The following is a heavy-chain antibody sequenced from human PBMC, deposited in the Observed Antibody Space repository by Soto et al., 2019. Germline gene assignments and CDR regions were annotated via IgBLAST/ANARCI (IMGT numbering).Heavy chain of an antibody. Sequence: QVQLQESGPGLVKPSQTLSLTCTVSGGSISSGGYYWSWIRQHPGKGLEWIGYIYDSGSTYYNPSRKSRVTISLDTSKNRFSLKLSAVPAADTAVYYCARGRRFGYSIKYYYGMDVWGQGTTVTVSS. J-gene: IGHJ6*02. CDR2: IYDSGST. CDR3: ARGRRFGYSIKYYYGMDV. V-gene: IGHV4-31*03. D-gene: IGHD4-4*01. CDR1: GGSISSGGYY.